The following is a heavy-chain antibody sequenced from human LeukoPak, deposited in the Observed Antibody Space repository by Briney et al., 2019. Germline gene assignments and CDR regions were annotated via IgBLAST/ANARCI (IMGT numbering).Heavy chain of an antibody. J-gene: IGHJ4*02. CDR3: AKDLADYYDSSGYADY. CDR2: ISSSGSTI. V-gene: IGHV3-11*01. Sequence: PGGSLRLSCAASGFTFSDYYMSWIRQAPGKGLEWVSYISSSGSTIYYADSVKGRFTISRDNAKNSLYLQMNSLRAEDTAVYYCAKDLADYYDSSGYADYWGQGTLVTVSS. D-gene: IGHD3-22*01. CDR1: GFTFSDYY.